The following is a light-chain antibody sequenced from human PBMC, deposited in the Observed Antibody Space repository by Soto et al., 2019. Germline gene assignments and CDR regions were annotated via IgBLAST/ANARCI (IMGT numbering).Light chain of an antibody. CDR1: QSVSSF. J-gene: IGKJ3*01. V-gene: IGKV3-11*01. CDR2: DAS. CDR3: QQRSNIFT. Sequence: EIVLTQSPATLSLSPGEAATLSCRASQSVSSFLAWYQQKPGQAPRLLIYDASKRATGSPARFSGSGSGTDFTLTSSSLEPEDFAVYYCQQRSNIFTFGPGTKVDIK.